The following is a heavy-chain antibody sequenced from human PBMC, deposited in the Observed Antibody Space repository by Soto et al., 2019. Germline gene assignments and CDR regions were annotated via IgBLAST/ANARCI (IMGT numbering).Heavy chain of an antibody. CDR3: ARREIQGPIDY. D-gene: IGHD1-26*01. CDR2: IYYSGTT. V-gene: IGHV4-28*01. CDR1: AYSISSSNW. J-gene: IGHJ4*02. Sequence: QVQLQESGPGLVKPSDTLSLTCAVSAYSISSSNWWGWIRQPPGKGLEWIGYIYYSGTTYYNPSLKSRVTMSVDTSKNQFALKLTSVTAVDTAVYYCARREIQGPIDYWGQGTLVTVSS.